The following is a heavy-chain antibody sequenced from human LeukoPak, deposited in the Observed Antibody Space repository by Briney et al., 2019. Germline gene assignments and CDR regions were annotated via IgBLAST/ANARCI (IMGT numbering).Heavy chain of an antibody. Sequence: SETLSLTCTVSGGSVSSGSYYWSWIRQPPGKGLEWNGSIYYSGSTYYNPSLKSRVTISVDTSKNQFSLKLSSVTAADTAVYYCARRDGYDILTGYSGGGTWYFDLWGRGTLVTVSS. J-gene: IGHJ2*01. CDR2: IYYSGST. D-gene: IGHD3-9*01. CDR1: GGSVSSGSYY. V-gene: IGHV4-39*01. CDR3: ARRDGYDILTGYSGGGTWYFDL.